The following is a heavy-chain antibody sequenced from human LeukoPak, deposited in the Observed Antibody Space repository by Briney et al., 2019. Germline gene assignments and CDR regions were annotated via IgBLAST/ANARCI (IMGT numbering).Heavy chain of an antibody. CDR3: AKDPYDYYDSSGYYYEPYFDY. D-gene: IGHD3-22*01. Sequence: GSLRLSCAASGFTFSSYGMHWVRQAPGKGLEWVSAISGSGGSTYYADSVKGRFTISRDNSKNTLYLQMNSLRAEDTAVYYCAKDPYDYYDSSGYYYEPYFDYWGQGTLVTVSS. V-gene: IGHV3-23*01. CDR2: ISGSGGST. J-gene: IGHJ4*02. CDR1: GFTFSSYG.